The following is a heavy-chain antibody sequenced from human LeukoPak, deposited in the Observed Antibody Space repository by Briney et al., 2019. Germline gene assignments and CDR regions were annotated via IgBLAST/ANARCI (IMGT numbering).Heavy chain of an antibody. CDR3: ARADPGGY. CDR1: GYTFTGSF. V-gene: IGHV1-2*02. D-gene: IGHD2-15*01. J-gene: IGHJ4*02. CDR2: INSNTGGT. Sequence: ASVKVSCKASGYTFTGSFMHWVRQAPGQGLEWMGWINSNTGGTKFAQKFQGRVTMTRDTSISTAYMELSRLRSDDTAVYYCARADPGGYWGQGTQVTVSS.